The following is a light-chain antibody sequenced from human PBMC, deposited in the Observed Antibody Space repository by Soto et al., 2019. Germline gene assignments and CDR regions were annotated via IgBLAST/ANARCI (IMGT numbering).Light chain of an antibody. CDR1: QSISSW. Sequence: DIQMTQSPSTLSASVGDRVTITCRVSQSISSWLAWYQQKAGKAPKLLIYKASSLESGVPSRFSGSGSGTEFTLTISSLQPDDFATYYCQQYNSYSSITFGQGTRLEIK. CDR2: KAS. J-gene: IGKJ5*01. V-gene: IGKV1-5*03. CDR3: QQYNSYSSIT.